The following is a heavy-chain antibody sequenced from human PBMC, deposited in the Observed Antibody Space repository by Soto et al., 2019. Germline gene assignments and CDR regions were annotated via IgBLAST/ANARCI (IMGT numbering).Heavy chain of an antibody. Sequence: AWGSLRVSCVSSGFTFSTYVMHWVRQAPGKGLERVAGIRYDGSNQYYADSVKGQFTISRDNSKNTLYMQMDSLRADDTAVYYCARDFTAGATYSGHPYYAMDVWGQGTTVTVSS. CDR3: ARDFTAGATYSGHPYYAMDV. CDR1: GFTFSTYV. D-gene: IGHD1-26*01. J-gene: IGHJ6*01. CDR2: IRYDGSNQ. V-gene: IGHV3-33*01.